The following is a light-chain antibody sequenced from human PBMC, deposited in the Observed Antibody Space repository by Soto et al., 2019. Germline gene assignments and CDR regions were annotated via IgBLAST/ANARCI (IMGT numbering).Light chain of an antibody. CDR3: QQYGSSTSWT. V-gene: IGKV3-20*01. CDR1: PNVDSNY. CDR2: DAS. Sequence: IDLIQYPISRSWHPGERSTLSCILIPNVDSNYLAAYQQNPGQEPRIIIFDASGRVTGIPDRFSGSGSGTDFTITISRLEPADFLVYYCQQYGSSTSWTFGQGTKVDIK. J-gene: IGKJ1*01.